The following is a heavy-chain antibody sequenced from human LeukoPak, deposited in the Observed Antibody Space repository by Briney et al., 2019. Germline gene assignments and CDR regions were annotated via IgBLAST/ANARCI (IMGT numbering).Heavy chain of an antibody. CDR1: GFPFSSYA. Sequence: GGSLRLSCAASGFPFSSYAMHWVRQAPGKGLEWVSAISGSGDSTYYADSVKGRFTISRDNSKNTLSLQMNSLRDDDTAVYYCAKDSDSTGSYGDYWGQGTLVTVSS. CDR2: ISGSGDST. D-gene: IGHD3-22*01. V-gene: IGHV3-23*01. J-gene: IGHJ4*02. CDR3: AKDSDSTGSYGDY.